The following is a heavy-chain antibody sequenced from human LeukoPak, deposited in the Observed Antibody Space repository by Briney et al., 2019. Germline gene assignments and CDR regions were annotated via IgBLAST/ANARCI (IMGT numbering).Heavy chain of an antibody. CDR1: GGSISSYY. CDR2: IYYSGST. J-gene: IGHJ5*02. D-gene: IGHD4-23*01. Sequence: SETLSLTCTVSGGSISSYYWSWIRQPPGKGLEWIGYIYYSGSTNYNPSLKSRVTISVDTSKNQFSLKLSSVTAADTAVYYCARRTVRNGGNSVGFDPWGQGTLVTVSS. CDR3: ARRTVRNGGNSVGFDP. V-gene: IGHV4-59*01.